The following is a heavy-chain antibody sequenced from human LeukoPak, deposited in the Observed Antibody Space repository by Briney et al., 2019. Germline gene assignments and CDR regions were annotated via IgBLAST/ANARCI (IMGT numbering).Heavy chain of an antibody. CDR1: GYTLTELS. CDR3: ATTFPGIAKYYFDY. V-gene: IGHV1-24*01. CDR2: FDPEDGET. D-gene: IGHD6-13*01. Sequence: ASVKVSCKVSGYTLTELSMHWVRRAPGKGLEWMGGFDPEDGETIYAQKFQGRVTMTEDTSTDTAYMELSSLRSEDTAVYYCATTFPGIAKYYFDYWGQGTLVTVSS. J-gene: IGHJ4*02.